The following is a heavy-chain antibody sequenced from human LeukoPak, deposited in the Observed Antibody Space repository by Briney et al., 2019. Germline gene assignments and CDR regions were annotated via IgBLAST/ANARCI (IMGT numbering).Heavy chain of an antibody. CDR3: ARSLYSSSWYRVDY. CDR2: ISSSSSTI. CDR1: GFTFSSYS. J-gene: IGHJ4*02. Sequence: PGGSLRLSCAASGFTFSSYSMNWVRQAPGKGLEWVSYISSSSSTIYYADSVKGRFTISRDNSKNTLYLQMNSLRAEDTAVYYCARSLYSSSWYRVDYWGQGTLVTVSS. D-gene: IGHD6-13*01. V-gene: IGHV3-48*01.